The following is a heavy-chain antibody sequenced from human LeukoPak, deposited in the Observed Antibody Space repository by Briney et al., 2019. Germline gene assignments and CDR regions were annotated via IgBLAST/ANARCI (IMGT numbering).Heavy chain of an antibody. Sequence: GRSLRLSCAASGFTFSSYAMHWVRQAPGKGLEWVAVISYDGSNKYYADSVKGRFTISRDNSKNTLYLQMNSLRAEDTAVYYYAASIETRGDYWGQGTLVTVSS. V-gene: IGHV3-30-3*01. CDR3: AASIETRGDY. CDR1: GFTFSSYA. CDR2: ISYDGSNK. J-gene: IGHJ4*02. D-gene: IGHD6-6*01.